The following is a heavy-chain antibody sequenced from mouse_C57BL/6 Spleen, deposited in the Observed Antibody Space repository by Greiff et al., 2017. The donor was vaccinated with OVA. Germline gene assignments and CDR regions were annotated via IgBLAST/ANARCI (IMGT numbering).Heavy chain of an antibody. D-gene: IGHD1-1*01. CDR1: GYTFTDYE. CDR2: IDPETGGT. V-gene: IGHV1-15*01. CDR3: TRTYGSSYLWYFDV. J-gene: IGHJ1*03. Sequence: VQLQQSGAELVRPGASVTLSCKASGYTFTDYEMHWVKQTPVHGLEWIGAIDPETGGTAYNQKFKGKAILTADKSSSTAYMELRSLTSEDSAVYYCTRTYGSSYLWYFDVWGTGTTVTVSS.